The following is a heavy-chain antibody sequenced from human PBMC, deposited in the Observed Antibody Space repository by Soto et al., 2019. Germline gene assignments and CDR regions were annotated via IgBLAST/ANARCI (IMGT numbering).Heavy chain of an antibody. CDR1: GGSFSGYY. CDR2: INHSGST. Sequence: PSETLSLTCAVYGGSFSGYYWSWIRQPPGKGLEWIGEINHSGSTNYNPSLKSRVTISVDTSKNQFSLKLSSVTAADTAVYYCARQSSGWSSWFDPWGQGTLVTVSS. CDR3: ARQSSGWSSWFDP. J-gene: IGHJ5*02. V-gene: IGHV4-34*01. D-gene: IGHD6-19*01.